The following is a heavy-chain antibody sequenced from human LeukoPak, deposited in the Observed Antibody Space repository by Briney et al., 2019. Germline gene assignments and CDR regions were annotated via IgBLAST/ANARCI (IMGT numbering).Heavy chain of an antibody. Sequence: RGESLKISCKASGYTFNKNYIAWVRQVSGKGLEWMGIIYPGDSDTRYSPSFQGHVTISADESISTAFLQWSSVEATDSAMYYCVRGNQKYGDYVRDWGQGTLVTISS. D-gene: IGHD4-17*01. J-gene: IGHJ4*02. CDR3: VRGNQKYGDYVRD. CDR1: GYTFNKNY. CDR2: IYPGDSDT. V-gene: IGHV5-51*01.